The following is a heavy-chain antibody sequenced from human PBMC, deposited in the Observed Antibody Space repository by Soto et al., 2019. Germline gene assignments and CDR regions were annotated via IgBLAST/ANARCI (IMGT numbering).Heavy chain of an antibody. CDR3: ARRLLWFGAGGDWFDP. Sequence: SETLSLTCTVSGGSISSYYWSWIRQPPGKGLEWIGYIYYSGSTNYNPSLKSRVTISVDTSKNQFSLKLSSVTAADTAVYYCARRLLWFGAGGDWFDPWGQGTLVTVSS. V-gene: IGHV4-59*01. D-gene: IGHD3-10*01. CDR2: IYYSGST. J-gene: IGHJ5*02. CDR1: GGSISSYY.